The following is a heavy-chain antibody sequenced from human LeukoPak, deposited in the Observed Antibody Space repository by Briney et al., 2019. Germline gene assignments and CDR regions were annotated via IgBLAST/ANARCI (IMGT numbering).Heavy chain of an antibody. V-gene: IGHV3-15*01. CDR1: GFSFSNAW. CDR3: ATGTGRSDFDY. J-gene: IGHJ4*02. D-gene: IGHD1-1*01. CDR2: IRTKAEGGTT. Sequence: PGGSLRLSCEASGFSFSNAWMSWVRQAPGKGLEWVGRIRTKAEGGTTDYAAPVKGRFTISRDDSKNTLYLQMNSLKTEDTAVYYCATGTGRSDFDYWGQGTLVTVS.